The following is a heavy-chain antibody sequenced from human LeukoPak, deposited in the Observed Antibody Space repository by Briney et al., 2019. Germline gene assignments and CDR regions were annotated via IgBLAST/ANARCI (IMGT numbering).Heavy chain of an antibody. D-gene: IGHD3-3*01. J-gene: IGHJ4*02. Sequence: ASVKVSCKASGYTFTGYYMHWVRQAPGQGLEWMGWINPNSGGTNYAQKFQGRVTMTRDTSISTAYMELSRLRSDDTAVYYCARDPFTYYDFWSGYRDYWGQGTLVTVSS. CDR1: GYTFTGYY. CDR2: INPNSGGT. CDR3: ARDPFTYYDFWSGYRDY. V-gene: IGHV1-2*02.